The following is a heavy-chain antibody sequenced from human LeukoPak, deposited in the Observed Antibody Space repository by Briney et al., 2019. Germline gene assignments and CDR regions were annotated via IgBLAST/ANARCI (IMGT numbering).Heavy chain of an antibody. Sequence: PGGSLRLSCAASGFTFSSYAMHWVRQAPGKGLEYVSAISSNGGSTYYANSVKGRFTISRDSSKNTLYLQMGSLRAEDMAVYYCARGWYSSPYYYYGMDVWGQGTTVTVSS. CDR2: ISSNGGST. V-gene: IGHV3-64*01. CDR1: GFTFSSYA. J-gene: IGHJ6*02. CDR3: ARGWYSSPYYYYGMDV. D-gene: IGHD6-13*01.